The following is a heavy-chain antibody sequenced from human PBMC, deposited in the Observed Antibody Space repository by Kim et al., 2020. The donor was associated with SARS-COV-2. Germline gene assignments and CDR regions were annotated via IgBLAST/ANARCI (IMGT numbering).Heavy chain of an antibody. CDR3: TTDRDRDGATSDF. Sequence: GGSLRLSCAASAFMFSDSAVHWVRQASGKGLEWVGRIRSKTNNYATAYAVSVKGRFTISRDDSKNMAFLQMNSLKTDDTAVCYCTTDRDRDGATSDFWGQGTLVAVSS. V-gene: IGHV3-73*01. D-gene: IGHD5-12*01. CDR2: IRSKTNNYAT. J-gene: IGHJ4*02. CDR1: AFMFSDSA.